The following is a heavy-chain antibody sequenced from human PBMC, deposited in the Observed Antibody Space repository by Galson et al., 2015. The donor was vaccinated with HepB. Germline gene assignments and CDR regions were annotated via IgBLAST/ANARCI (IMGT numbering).Heavy chain of an antibody. V-gene: IGHV4-34*01. J-gene: IGHJ3*02. CDR3: ARGLRRIVGATLLAFDI. CDR1: GGSFSGYY. CDR2: INHSGST. D-gene: IGHD1-26*01. Sequence: SETLSLTCAVYGGSFSGYYWSWIRQPPGKGLEWIGEINHSGSTNYNPSLKSRVTISVDTSKNQFSLKLSSVTAADTAVYYCARGLRRIVGATLLAFDIWGQGTMVTVSS.